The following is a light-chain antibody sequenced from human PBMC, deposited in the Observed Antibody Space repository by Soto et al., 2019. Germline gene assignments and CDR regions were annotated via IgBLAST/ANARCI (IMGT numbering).Light chain of an antibody. V-gene: IGKV3-15*01. J-gene: IGKJ1*01. Sequence: EVVMTQSPATLSVSPGERATLSCRASQSINSNLVWYQQKPGQAPRLLIYDASTRATGIAARFSGSGSGTEFTLTISSLQSEDFAVYFCQQYNNWPRTFGQGTKVDIK. CDR1: QSINSN. CDR2: DAS. CDR3: QQYNNWPRT.